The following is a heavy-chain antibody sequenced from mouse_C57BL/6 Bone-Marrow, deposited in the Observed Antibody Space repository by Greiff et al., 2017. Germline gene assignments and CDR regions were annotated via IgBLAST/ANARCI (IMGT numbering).Heavy chain of an antibody. CDR1: GFTFSSYT. CDR3: ASKSSIYYYGRSYLMDY. CDR2: ISGGGGNT. Sequence: EVKVVESGGGLVKPGGSLKLSCAASGFTFSSYTMSWVRQTPEKRLEWVATISGGGGNTYYPASVKGRFTISRDNAKNTLYMQMSSLRSEDTALYYCASKSSIYYYGRSYLMDYWGQGTSVTVSS. V-gene: IGHV5-9*01. D-gene: IGHD1-1*01. J-gene: IGHJ4*01.